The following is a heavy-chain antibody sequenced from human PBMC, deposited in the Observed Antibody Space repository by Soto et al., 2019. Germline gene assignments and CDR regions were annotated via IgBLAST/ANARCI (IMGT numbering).Heavy chain of an antibody. D-gene: IGHD6-19*01. Sequence: QLTLKESGPTLVRPTQTLTLTCTFSGFSLSTSGLGVGWIRQPPGKALEWRALIYWNDDKRYSPSLKARLTITKDTSKNQVVLTMTNMDPVDTATYYCAHSPSGWYLFDYWGQGNLVTVSS. CDR3: AHSPSGWYLFDY. J-gene: IGHJ4*02. CDR2: IYWNDDK. V-gene: IGHV2-5*01. CDR1: GFSLSTSGLG.